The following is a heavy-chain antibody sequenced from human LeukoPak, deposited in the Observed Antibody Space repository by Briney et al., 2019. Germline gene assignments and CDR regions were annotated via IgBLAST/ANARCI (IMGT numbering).Heavy chain of an antibody. CDR3: ARKNDFDI. V-gene: IGHV4-59*01. D-gene: IGHD2/OR15-2a*01. CDR2: IYYSGST. J-gene: IGHJ3*02. Sequence: SETLSLTCTVSGGSISSDHWDWIRQPPGKGLEWIGCIYYSGSTYYNPSLKSRVTISVDMSKSQFSLRLTSVTAADTAVYYCARKNDFDIWGQGTLVTVSS. CDR1: GGSISSDH.